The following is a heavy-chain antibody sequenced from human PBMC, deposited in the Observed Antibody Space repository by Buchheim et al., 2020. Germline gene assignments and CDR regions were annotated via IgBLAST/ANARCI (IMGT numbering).Heavy chain of an antibody. Sequence: QVQLQESGPGLMKPSQTLSLTCTVSGGSISSGGYYWSWIRQHPGKGLEWIGYIHYSGSTYYNPSLRSRITISVDKSKNQLSLKLSSVTAADTAVYYCARAPMTTVTTYWFDPWGQGTL. CDR2: IHYSGST. CDR1: GGSISSGGYY. D-gene: IGHD4-17*01. J-gene: IGHJ5*02. CDR3: ARAPMTTVTTYWFDP. V-gene: IGHV4-31*03.